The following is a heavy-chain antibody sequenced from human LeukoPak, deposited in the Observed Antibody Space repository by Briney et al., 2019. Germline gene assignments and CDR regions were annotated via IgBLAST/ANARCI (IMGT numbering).Heavy chain of an antibody. V-gene: IGHV3-13*01. J-gene: IGHJ6*02. CDR2: IGTAGDT. Sequence: PGGSLRLSCAASGFTVSSNYMSWVRQTTGKGLEWVSAIGTAGDTYYPGSVKGRFTISRENAKNSLYLQMNSLRAGDTAVYYCVAGLPYGMDVWGQGTTVTVSS. D-gene: IGHD2-15*01. CDR1: GFTVSSNY. CDR3: VAGLPYGMDV.